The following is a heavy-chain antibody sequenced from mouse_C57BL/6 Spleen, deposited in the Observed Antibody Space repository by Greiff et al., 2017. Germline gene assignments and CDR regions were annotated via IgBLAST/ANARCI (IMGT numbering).Heavy chain of an antibody. V-gene: IGHV1-82*01. D-gene: IGHD1-1*01. CDR1: GYAFSSSW. CDR2: IYPGDGDT. CDR3: ANTVVATGDYFDY. Sequence: VQLQQSGPELVKPGASVKISCKASGYAFSSSWMNWVKQRPGKGLEWIGRIYPGDGDTNYNGKFKGKATLTADKSSSTAYMQLSSLTSEDSAVYFCANTVVATGDYFDYWGQGTTLTVSS. J-gene: IGHJ2*01.